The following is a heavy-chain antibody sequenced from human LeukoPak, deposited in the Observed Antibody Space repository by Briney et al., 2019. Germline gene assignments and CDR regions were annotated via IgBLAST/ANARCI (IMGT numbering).Heavy chain of an antibody. CDR1: GYTFTSYG. CDR2: ISAYNGNT. J-gene: IGHJ4*02. CDR3: ARDRIAAAAPTTFDY. D-gene: IGHD6-13*01. Sequence: GASVKVSCKASGYTFTSYGISWVRQAPGQGLEWMGWISAYNGNTNYAQKLQGRVTMTTDTSTSTAYMELRSLGSDDTAVYYCARDRIAAAAPTTFDYWGQGTLVTVSS. V-gene: IGHV1-18*01.